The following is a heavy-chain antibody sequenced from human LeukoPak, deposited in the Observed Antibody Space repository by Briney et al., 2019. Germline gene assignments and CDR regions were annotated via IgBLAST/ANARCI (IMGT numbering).Heavy chain of an antibody. Sequence: GESLQISCEGSGYTFTTYWIAWVRQMPGKGLEWMGIIYPGDSDSRYSPSFQGQVTFSADKSISTAYLQWSSLKASDTAMYYCGRCGKSGYGIDFWGQGTLVSVSS. CDR3: GRCGKSGYGIDF. J-gene: IGHJ4*02. D-gene: IGHD5-12*01. CDR1: GYTFTTYW. CDR2: IYPGDSDS. V-gene: IGHV5-51*01.